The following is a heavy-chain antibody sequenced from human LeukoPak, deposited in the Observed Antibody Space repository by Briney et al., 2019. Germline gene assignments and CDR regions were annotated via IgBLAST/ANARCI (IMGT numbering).Heavy chain of an antibody. CDR1: GFTFSSYA. V-gene: IGHV3-23*01. CDR3: ANTAGYSSSWYGAAFDI. CDR2: ISGSGGST. Sequence: GGSLRLSCAASGFTFSSYAMSWVRQAPGKGLERVSAISGSGGSTYYADSVKGRFTISRDNSKNTVYLQMNSLRAEDTAVYYCANTAGYSSSWYGAAFDIWGQGTMVTVSS. J-gene: IGHJ3*02. D-gene: IGHD6-13*01.